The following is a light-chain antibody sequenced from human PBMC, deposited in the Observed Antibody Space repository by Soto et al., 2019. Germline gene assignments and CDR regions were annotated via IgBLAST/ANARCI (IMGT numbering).Light chain of an antibody. CDR3: CSYAGGYTHVV. CDR1: SSDVGTYNY. J-gene: IGLJ2*01. CDR2: DVS. V-gene: IGLV2-11*01. Sequence: QSALTQPRSVSGPPGQSVSISCSGTSSDVGTYNYVSWYQQHPGKAPKLMIYDVSKRPSGVPDRFSGSKSGNTASLTISGLQAEDEADYYCCSYAGGYTHVVFGGGTKVTV.